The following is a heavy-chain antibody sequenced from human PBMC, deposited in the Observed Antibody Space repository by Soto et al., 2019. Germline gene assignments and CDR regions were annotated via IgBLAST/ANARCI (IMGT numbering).Heavy chain of an antibody. CDR3: ARGCGGGSCSEIAQMGY. J-gene: IGHJ4*02. D-gene: IGHD2-15*01. CDR1: GYTFNSYA. V-gene: IGHV1-3*01. CDR2: INAGNGNT. Sequence: ASVKVSCKASGYTFNSYAMHWVRQAPGQRLEWMGWINAGNGNTKYSQKFQGRVTITRDTSASTAYMELSSLRSEDTAVYYCARGCGGGSCSEIAQMGYWGQGTLVTVSS.